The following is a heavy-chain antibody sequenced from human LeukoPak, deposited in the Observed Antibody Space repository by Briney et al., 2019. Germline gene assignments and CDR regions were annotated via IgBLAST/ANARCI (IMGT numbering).Heavy chain of an antibody. CDR3: AKLPSGINYDYDSSDR. V-gene: IGHV3-66*01. D-gene: IGHD3-22*01. CDR2: IDNVGGT. Sequence: PGGSLRLSCVASGFTVSDNHVSWVRQAPGKGLEWVSLIDNVGGTYYADSVKGRFTISREHSENTLYLQMNSLRAEDTAVYYCAKLPSGINYDYDSSDRWGQGTLVTVSS. CDR1: GFTVSDNH. J-gene: IGHJ5*02.